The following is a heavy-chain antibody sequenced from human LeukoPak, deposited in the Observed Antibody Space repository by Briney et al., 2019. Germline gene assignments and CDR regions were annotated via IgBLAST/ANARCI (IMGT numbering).Heavy chain of an antibody. V-gene: IGHV3-23*01. CDR1: GFTFSTYA. CDR3: AKASWVSSADAVL. Sequence: GGSLRLSCAASGFTFSTYAMSWVRQAPARGLEWVSSLRGGGETFYADSVKGRFTLSRDDSRNTVYLQMNNLRVEETAVYFCAKASWVSSADAVLWGQGTLVTVSS. CDR2: LRGGGET. J-gene: IGHJ4*02. D-gene: IGHD3-16*01.